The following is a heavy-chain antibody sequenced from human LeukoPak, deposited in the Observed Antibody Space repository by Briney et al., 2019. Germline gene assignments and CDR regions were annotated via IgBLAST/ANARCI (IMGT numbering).Heavy chain of an antibody. J-gene: IGHJ6*03. D-gene: IGHD3-10*01. CDR3: AKPAAEFYYYYYYMDV. Sequence: PGGSLRLSCAASGFTFSSYEMNWVRQAPGKGLEWVSYISSSGSTIYYADSVKGRFTISRDNFKNTLYLQMNSLRAEDTAVYYCAKPAAEFYYYYYYMDVWGKGTTATVSS. V-gene: IGHV3-48*03. CDR2: ISSSGSTI. CDR1: GFTFSSYE.